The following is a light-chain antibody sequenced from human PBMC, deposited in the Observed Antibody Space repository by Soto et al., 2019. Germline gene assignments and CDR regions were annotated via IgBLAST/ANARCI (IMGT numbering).Light chain of an antibody. Sequence: QLVLTQPSSASGTPGQRVTISCSGSSSNVGSNYVYWYQQLPGTAPKLLIYRDDQRPSGVPDRFSGSKSATSASLAISGLRSEDEAAYFCAVWDDRLSGPHWEFGGGTKLTVL. V-gene: IGLV1-47*01. CDR2: RDD. J-gene: IGLJ3*02. CDR1: SSNVGSNY. CDR3: AVWDDRLSGPHWE.